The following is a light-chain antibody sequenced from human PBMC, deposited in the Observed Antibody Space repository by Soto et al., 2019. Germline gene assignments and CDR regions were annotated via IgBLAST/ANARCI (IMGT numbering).Light chain of an antibody. V-gene: IGKV3-15*01. CDR1: QSVSSN. J-gene: IGKJ1*01. Sequence: IVMTQSPATLSVSPGERAALSCRASQSVSSNLAWYQQKPGQAPRLLIYRASTRATGIPARFSGSGSGTEFTLTISSLQSEDFAVYYCQQYKNWPRTFGQGTK. CDR2: RAS. CDR3: QQYKNWPRT.